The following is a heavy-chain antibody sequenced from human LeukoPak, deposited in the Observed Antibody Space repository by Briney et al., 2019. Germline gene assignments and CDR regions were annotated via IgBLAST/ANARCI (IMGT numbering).Heavy chain of an antibody. D-gene: IGHD2-15*01. CDR1: GFTFSDYN. V-gene: IGHV3-11*01. Sequence: PGGSRRLSCAASGFTFSDYNMRWIRQAPGKGLEWVSSISRSGSTKYYADSVKGRFTISRDNAKNSLFLQMNSLRAEDTAVYYCARVLRYCSGGNCYSGGLGYMDVWGKGTTVTISS. CDR2: ISRSGSTK. CDR3: ARVLRYCSGGNCYSGGLGYMDV. J-gene: IGHJ6*03.